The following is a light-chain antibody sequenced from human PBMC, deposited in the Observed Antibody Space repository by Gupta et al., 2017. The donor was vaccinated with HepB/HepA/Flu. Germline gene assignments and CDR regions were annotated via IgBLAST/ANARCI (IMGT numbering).Light chain of an antibody. Sequence: EIVLTQSPATLSLSPGERATLSCRASQSVSSYLAWYQQKPGQAPRLLIYDASNRATGIPARFSGSGSGTDFTLTISSIEPEDFAGWYAQQRDSFGHGTR. CDR3: QQRDS. CDR2: DAS. J-gene: IGKJ5*01. CDR1: QSVSSY. V-gene: IGKV3-11*01.